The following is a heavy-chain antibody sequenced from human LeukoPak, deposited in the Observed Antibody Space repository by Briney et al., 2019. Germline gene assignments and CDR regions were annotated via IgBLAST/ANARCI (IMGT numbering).Heavy chain of an antibody. Sequence: GGSLRLSCAASGFTFSSYEMNWVRQAPGKGLEWVSYISSSGSTIYYADSVKGRFTISRDNAKNSLYLQMNSLGAEDTAVYYCASAWNDEFHFDYWGQGTLVTVSS. V-gene: IGHV3-48*03. D-gene: IGHD1-1*01. CDR2: ISSSGSTI. CDR3: ASAWNDEFHFDY. CDR1: GFTFSSYE. J-gene: IGHJ4*02.